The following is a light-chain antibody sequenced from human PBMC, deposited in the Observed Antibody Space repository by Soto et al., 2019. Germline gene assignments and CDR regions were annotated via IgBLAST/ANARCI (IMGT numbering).Light chain of an antibody. CDR2: AAS. J-gene: IGKJ4*01. CDR3: LQDYDYPLT. Sequence: AIQMTQSPSSLSASVGDRVTITCRASQGIRNSLGWYQQKPGKAPKLLIYAASTLQSGVPSRFSGSGSGTDFTLDISSLQPEDFATYYCLQDYDYPLTFGGGTQVEI. V-gene: IGKV1-6*01. CDR1: QGIRNS.